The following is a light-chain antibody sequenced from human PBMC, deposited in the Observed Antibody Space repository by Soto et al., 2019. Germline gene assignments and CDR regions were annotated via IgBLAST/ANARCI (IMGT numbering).Light chain of an antibody. Sequence: SPSSLSASVGDRVTITCRASQSISSYLNWYQQKPGKAPKVLIYAASSLQSGVPSRFSGSGSGTDFTLTISSLQPEDFATYYCQQSYSTPQITFGQGTRLEIK. CDR1: QSISSY. CDR3: QQSYSTPQIT. V-gene: IGKV1-39*01. J-gene: IGKJ5*01. CDR2: AAS.